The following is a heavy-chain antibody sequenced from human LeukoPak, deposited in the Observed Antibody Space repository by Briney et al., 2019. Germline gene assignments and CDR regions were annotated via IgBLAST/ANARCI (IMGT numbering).Heavy chain of an antibody. CDR3: AKDTSSPNFGVAYYVDS. CDR2: IWYDGTNK. D-gene: IGHD3-3*01. CDR1: GFTFISYG. J-gene: IGHJ4*02. V-gene: IGHV3-33*06. Sequence: GRSLRLSCAASGFTFISYGMHWVRQAPGKGLEWVAVIWYDGTNKYYADSVKGRFTISRDNSKNTLYLQLNSLRAEDTAVYYCAKDTSSPNFGVAYYVDSWGQGTLVTVSS.